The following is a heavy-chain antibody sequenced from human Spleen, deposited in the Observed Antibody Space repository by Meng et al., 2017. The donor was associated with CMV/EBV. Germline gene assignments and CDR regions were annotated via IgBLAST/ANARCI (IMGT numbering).Heavy chain of an antibody. CDR1: GYTFTGYY. V-gene: IGHV1-2*06. CDR2: MNPKSGTK. CDR3: ARDRYCNNGTCAPYGVDV. J-gene: IGHJ6*02. Sequence: ASVKVSCKASGYTFTGYYIHWVRQAPGQRVEWMGRMNPKSGTKNYAQKFQGRVTMTRDTSISTAYMELRSLRSDDTAVYYCARDRYCNNGTCAPYGVDVWGQGTTVTVSS. D-gene: IGHD2-8*01.